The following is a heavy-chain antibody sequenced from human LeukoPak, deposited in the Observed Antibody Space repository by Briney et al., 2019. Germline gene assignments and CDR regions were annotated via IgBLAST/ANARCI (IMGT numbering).Heavy chain of an antibody. D-gene: IGHD2-21*02. Sequence: KPGESLKISCTGFGYSFTTYWIGWVRQMPGKGLEWMGIIYPGDSDARYSPSFQGQVTISVDKSISTAYLQWSSLKVSDTAMYYCARQGRIVVVTTTHDAFDIWGQGTMVTVSS. CDR2: IYPGDSDA. J-gene: IGHJ3*02. V-gene: IGHV5-51*01. CDR3: ARQGRIVVVTTTHDAFDI. CDR1: GYSFTTYW.